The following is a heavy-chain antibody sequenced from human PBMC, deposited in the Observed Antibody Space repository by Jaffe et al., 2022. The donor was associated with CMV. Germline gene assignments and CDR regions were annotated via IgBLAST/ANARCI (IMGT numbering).Heavy chain of an antibody. V-gene: IGHV4-4*02. J-gene: IGHJ5*02. Sequence: QVQLQESGPGLVKPSGTLSLTCAVSGGSISSSNWWSWVRQPPGKGLEWIGEIYHSGSTNYNPSLKSRVTISVDKSKNQFSLKLSSVTAADTAVYYCASLGRHFDWLSLEGQNWFDPWGQGTLVTVSS. CDR3: ASLGRHFDWLSLEGQNWFDP. D-gene: IGHD3-9*01. CDR1: GGSISSSNW. CDR2: IYHSGST.